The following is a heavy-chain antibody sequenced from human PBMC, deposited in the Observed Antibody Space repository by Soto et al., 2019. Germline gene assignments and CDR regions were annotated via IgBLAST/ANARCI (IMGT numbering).Heavy chain of an antibody. CDR2: IWYDASNK. Sequence: VQLVESGGGVVQHGRSLRLSCAASGFTFRTYGMYWVRQAPGKGLEWVAVIWYDASNKYYADSVKGRFTISRDNSENTLYLQMNSLRAEDTAVYYCARGRVDGGELDLWGQGTLVTVSS. J-gene: IGHJ4*02. CDR1: GFTFRTYG. CDR3: ARGRVDGGELDL. D-gene: IGHD1-26*01. V-gene: IGHV3-33*01.